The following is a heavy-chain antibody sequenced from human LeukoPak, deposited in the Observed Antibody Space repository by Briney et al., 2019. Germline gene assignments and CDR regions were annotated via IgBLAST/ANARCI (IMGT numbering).Heavy chain of an antibody. J-gene: IGHJ4*02. D-gene: IGHD3-22*01. CDR2: IYYSGST. CDR1: GGSISASY. V-gene: IGHV4-59*01. Sequence: PSETLSLTCTVSGGSISASYWSWIRQPPGKGLEWIGSIYYSGSTNYNPSLKSRVTISVDTSKKQFSLKLTSVTAADTAVYYCATRPARGSGPYYPYFDYWGQGTLVTVSS. CDR3: ATRPARGSGPYYPYFDY.